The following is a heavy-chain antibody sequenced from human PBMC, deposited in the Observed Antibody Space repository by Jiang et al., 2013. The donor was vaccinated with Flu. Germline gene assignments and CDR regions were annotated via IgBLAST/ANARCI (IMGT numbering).Heavy chain of an antibody. V-gene: IGHV4-34*01. J-gene: IGHJ4*02. Sequence: LLKPSETLSLTCAVYGGSFSGYYWSWIRQPPGKGLEWIGEINHSGSTNYNPSLKSRVTISVDTSKNQFSLKLSSVTAADTAVYYCARRRAVARTIDYWGQGTLVTVSS. CDR3: ARRRAVARTIDY. CDR1: GGSFSGYY. D-gene: IGHD6-19*01. CDR2: INHSGST.